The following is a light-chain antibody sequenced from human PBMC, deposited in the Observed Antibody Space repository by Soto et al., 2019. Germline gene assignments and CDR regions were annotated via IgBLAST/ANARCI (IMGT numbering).Light chain of an antibody. Sequence: NALTKSPGTLSLSPGERATLSCRASQTVSGNYVAWYQQKPGQTPRLLIYGASSRATGIPDRFTGSGSGTDFTLTINRVEPEDFAVYFCQQYAGSPRTFGQGTKVDI. J-gene: IGKJ1*01. V-gene: IGKV3-20*01. CDR2: GAS. CDR1: QTVSGNY. CDR3: QQYAGSPRT.